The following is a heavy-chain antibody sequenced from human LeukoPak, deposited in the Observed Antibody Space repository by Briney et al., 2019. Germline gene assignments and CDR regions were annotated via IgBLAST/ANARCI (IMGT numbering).Heavy chain of an antibody. V-gene: IGHV3-30-3*01. CDR3: AKLVVIL. J-gene: IGHJ4*02. Sequence: GGSLRLSCAASGFTFSSYAMHWVRQAPGKGLEWVAVISYDGSNKYYADSVKGRFTISRDNSKNTLYLQMNSLRAEDTAVYYCAKLVVILWGQGTLVTVSS. D-gene: IGHD6-6*01. CDR1: GFTFSSYA. CDR2: ISYDGSNK.